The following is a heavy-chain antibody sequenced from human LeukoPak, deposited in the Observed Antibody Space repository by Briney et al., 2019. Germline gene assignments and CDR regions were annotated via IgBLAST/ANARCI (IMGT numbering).Heavy chain of an antibody. CDR1: GFTFSSYS. CDR3: ARDDHYGSGSYHFDY. CDR2: IGSRTSYI. Sequence: KSGGSLRLSCAASGFTFSSYSMNWVRQAPGKGLEWVSSIGSRTSYIYHADSVKGRFTISRDNAKNSLYLQMNTLRDEDTAVYYCARDDHYGSGSYHFDYWGQGTRVTVSS. J-gene: IGHJ4*02. V-gene: IGHV3-21*01. D-gene: IGHD3-10*01.